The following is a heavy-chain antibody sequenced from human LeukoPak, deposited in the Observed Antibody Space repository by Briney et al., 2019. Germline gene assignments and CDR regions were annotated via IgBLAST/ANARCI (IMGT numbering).Heavy chain of an antibody. CDR2: MNPNSGNT. CDR1: GYTFTSYD. J-gene: IGHJ6*02. CDR3: ARTPSGYYGMDV. V-gene: IGHV1-8*01. Sequence: ASVKVSCKASGYTFTSYDINWVRQATGQGLEWMGWMNPNSGNTGYAQKFQGRVTMTRNTSISTAYMELSRLRSDDTAVYYCARTPSGYYGMDVWGQGTTVTVSS.